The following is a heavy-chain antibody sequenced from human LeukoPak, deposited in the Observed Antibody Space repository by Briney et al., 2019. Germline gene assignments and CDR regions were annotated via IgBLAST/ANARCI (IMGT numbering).Heavy chain of an antibody. D-gene: IGHD6-13*01. CDR1: GFTFSSYG. V-gene: IGHV3-33*01. CDR3: ARTLGIYSSSWYAFDY. Sequence: GRSLRLSCAASGFTFSSYGMHWVRQAPGKGLEWVAVIWYDGSNKYYTDSVKGRFTISRDNSKNTLYLQMNSLRAEDTAVYYCARTLGIYSSSWYAFDYWGQGTLVTVSS. CDR2: IWYDGSNK. J-gene: IGHJ4*02.